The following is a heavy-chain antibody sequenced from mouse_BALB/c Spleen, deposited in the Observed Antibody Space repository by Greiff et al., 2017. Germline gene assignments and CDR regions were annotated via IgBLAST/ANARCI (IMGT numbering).Heavy chain of an antibody. Sequence: EVKLVESGGGLVQPGGSRKLSCAASGFTFSSFGMHWVRQAPEKGLEWVAYISSGSSTIYYADTVKGRFTISRDNPKNTLFLPMTSLRSEDTAMYYCARSLGGNYFDYWGQGTTLTVSS. CDR1: GFTFSSFG. CDR2: ISSGSSTI. J-gene: IGHJ2*01. V-gene: IGHV5-17*02. D-gene: IGHD1-1*02. CDR3: ARSLGGNYFDY.